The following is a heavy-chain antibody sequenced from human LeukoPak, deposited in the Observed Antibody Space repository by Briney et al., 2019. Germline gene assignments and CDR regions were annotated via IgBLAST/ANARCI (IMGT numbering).Heavy chain of an antibody. CDR1: GFTVSSNY. J-gene: IGHJ4*02. V-gene: IGHV3-21*01. CDR3: AKMDEDIVVVPVALGLDY. Sequence: GGSLRLSCEASGFTVSSNYMSWVRQAPGKGLEWVSSTSSSSSYKDYADSVKGRFTISRDNFKNTLYLQMNSLRAEDTAVYYCAKMDEDIVVVPVALGLDYWGQGTLVTVST. D-gene: IGHD2-2*01. CDR2: TSSSSSYK.